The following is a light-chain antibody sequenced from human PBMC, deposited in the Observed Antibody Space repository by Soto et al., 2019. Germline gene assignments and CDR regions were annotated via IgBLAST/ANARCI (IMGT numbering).Light chain of an antibody. V-gene: IGLV2-8*01. Sequence: QSVLTQPPSASGSPGQSVTISCTGTSSDVGGYNYVSWYQQRPGKAPQLIIYEVSKRPSGVPDRFSGSKSGNTASLTVSGLQAEDEAEYYCGSYGGSHNYVFGTGTKGTVL. CDR2: EVS. CDR3: GSYGGSHNYV. CDR1: SSDVGGYNY. J-gene: IGLJ1*01.